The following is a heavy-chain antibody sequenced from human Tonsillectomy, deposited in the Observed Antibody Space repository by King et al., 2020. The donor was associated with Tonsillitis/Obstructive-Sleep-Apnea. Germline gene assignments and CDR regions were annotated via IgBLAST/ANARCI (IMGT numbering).Heavy chain of an antibody. CDR3: ARDLGPTGTYSYYYGMDV. Sequence: QLVQSGAEVKKPGASVKVSCKASGYTFTSYGITWVRQAPGQGLEWMGWISAYNGNTNYAQKLQGRVTMTTDTSTSTAYMELRSLRSDDTAVYYCARDLGPTGTYSYYYGMDVWGQGTTVTVSS. D-gene: IGHD1-1*01. CDR2: ISAYNGNT. CDR1: GYTFTSYG. V-gene: IGHV1-18*01. J-gene: IGHJ6*02.